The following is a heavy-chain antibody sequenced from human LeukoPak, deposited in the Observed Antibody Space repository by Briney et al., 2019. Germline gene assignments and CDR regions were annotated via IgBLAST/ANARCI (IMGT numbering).Heavy chain of an antibody. D-gene: IGHD3-10*01. CDR2: IIPIFGTA. J-gene: IGHJ5*02. V-gene: IGHV1-69*13. Sequence: SVKVSCTAPGGTFSSYAISWVRQAPGQGLEWMGGIIPIFGTANYAQKFQGRVTITADESTSTAYMELSSLRSEDTAVYYCARGGGFGTPLDPWGQGTLVTVSS. CDR1: GGTFSSYA. CDR3: ARGGGFGTPLDP.